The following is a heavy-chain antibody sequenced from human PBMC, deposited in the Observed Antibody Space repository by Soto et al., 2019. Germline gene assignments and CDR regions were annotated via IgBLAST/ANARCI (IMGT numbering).Heavy chain of an antibody. V-gene: IGHV4-59*08. J-gene: IGHJ6*03. CDR1: GGSISSYY. Sequence: QVQLQESGPGLVKPSETLSLTCTVSGGSISSYYWTWIRQPPGKGLEWIGYIYYSGSTNYNPSLNSRFTISVDTSKSQFSLKLSSVTAADSAVYYCARLDGNYHYIDVWGKGTTVTVSS. CDR3: ARLDGNYHYIDV. D-gene: IGHD1-26*01. CDR2: IYYSGST.